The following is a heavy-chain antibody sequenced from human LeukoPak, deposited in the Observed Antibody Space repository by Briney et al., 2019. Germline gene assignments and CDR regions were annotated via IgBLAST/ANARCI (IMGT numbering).Heavy chain of an antibody. CDR3: ARGSQLVVVVAATPGWFDP. Sequence: SETLSLTCTVAGGSISSGGYYWSWSRQHPGKGLEWIGYIYYSGSTYYNPSPKSRVTISVDTSKNQFSLKLSSVTAADPAVYYCARGSQLVVVVAATPGWFDPWGQGTLVTVSS. D-gene: IGHD2-15*01. V-gene: IGHV4-31*03. CDR2: IYYSGST. J-gene: IGHJ5*02. CDR1: GGSISSGGYY.